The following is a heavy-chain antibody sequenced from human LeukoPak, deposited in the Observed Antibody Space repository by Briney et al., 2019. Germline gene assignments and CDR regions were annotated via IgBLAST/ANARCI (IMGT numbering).Heavy chain of an antibody. D-gene: IGHD6-13*01. V-gene: IGHV1-8*01. CDR1: GYTFTSYD. CDR3: ARGRVAAAGPYFDY. Sequence: ASVKVSCKASGYTFTSYDINWVRQATGQGLEWMGWMNPNSGNTGYAQKFQGRVTMTRNTSISTAYMELSSLRSEDTAVYYCARGRVAAAGPYFDYWGQGTLVTVSP. J-gene: IGHJ4*02. CDR2: MNPNSGNT.